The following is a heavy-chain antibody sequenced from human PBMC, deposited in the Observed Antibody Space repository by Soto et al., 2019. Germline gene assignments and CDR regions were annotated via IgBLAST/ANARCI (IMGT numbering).Heavy chain of an antibody. Sequence: PSETLSLTCTVSGGSISSYYWSWIRQPPGKGLEWIGYIYYSGSTNYDPSLKSRVTISVDTSKNQFSLKLSSVTAADTAVYYCAREEDSGYYFDYWGQGTLVTVSS. CDR1: GGSISSYY. V-gene: IGHV4-59*01. D-gene: IGHD5-12*01. CDR2: IYYSGST. CDR3: AREEDSGYYFDY. J-gene: IGHJ4*02.